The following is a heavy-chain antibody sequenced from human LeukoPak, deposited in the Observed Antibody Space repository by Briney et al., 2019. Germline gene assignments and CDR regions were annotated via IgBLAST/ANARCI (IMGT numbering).Heavy chain of an antibody. Sequence: SGGSLRLSCAASGFTFSSYAMSWVRQAPGKGLEWVSAISGSGGSTYYADSVKGRFTISRDNSKNPLYLQMNSLRAEDTAVYYCAKDYDFWSGYRTYWGQGTLVTVSS. CDR2: ISGSGGST. D-gene: IGHD3-3*01. CDR1: GFTFSSYA. J-gene: IGHJ4*02. V-gene: IGHV3-23*01. CDR3: AKDYDFWSGYRTY.